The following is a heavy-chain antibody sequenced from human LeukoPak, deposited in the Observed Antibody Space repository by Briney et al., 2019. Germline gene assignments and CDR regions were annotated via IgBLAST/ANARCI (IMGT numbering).Heavy chain of an antibody. Sequence: ASVKVSCKASGYTFSNYGTSWVRQAPGQGLEWMGWIIPHKCNTNYAQKFQGRVTLTRDTSTSTAYTELRSLRADDSAVYYCARHKSSSDVWGQGTLVTVSS. CDR3: ARHKSSSDV. V-gene: IGHV1-18*01. J-gene: IGHJ4*02. CDR1: GYTFSNYG. CDR2: IIPHKCNT. D-gene: IGHD6-19*01.